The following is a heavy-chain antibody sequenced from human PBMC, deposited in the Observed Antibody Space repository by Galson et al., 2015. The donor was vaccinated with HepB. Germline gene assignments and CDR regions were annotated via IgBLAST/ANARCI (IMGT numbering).Heavy chain of an antibody. CDR1: GFTFSSYA. CDR3: AKDGVSDFWSGYPPHNWFDP. D-gene: IGHD3-3*01. V-gene: IGHV3-23*01. J-gene: IGHJ5*02. CDR2: ISGSGGST. Sequence: SLRLSCAASGFTFSSYAMSWVRQAPGKGLEWVSAISGSGGSTYYADSVKGRFTISRDNSKNTLYLQMNSLRAEDTAVYYCAKDGVSDFWSGYPPHNWFDPWGQGTLVTVSS.